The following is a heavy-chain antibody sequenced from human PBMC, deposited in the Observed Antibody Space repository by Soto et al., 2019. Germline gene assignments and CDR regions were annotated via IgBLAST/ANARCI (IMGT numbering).Heavy chain of an antibody. J-gene: IGHJ4*02. D-gene: IGHD4-17*01. CDR1: VDSVISSFW. CDR3: ARYDFGTFDN. Sequence: SETLSLTCAVSVDSVISSFWCTWVRQPPGKGLEWIGEIYHTETTNYAPSLKSRVTISLDKSMNQFSLRFNSVTPADTAVYYCARYDFGTFDNWGQGIRVTVSS. CDR2: IYHTETT. V-gene: IGHV4-4*02.